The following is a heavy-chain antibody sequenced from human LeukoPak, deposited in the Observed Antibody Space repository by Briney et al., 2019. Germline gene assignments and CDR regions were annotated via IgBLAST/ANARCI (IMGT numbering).Heavy chain of an antibody. CDR3: ARQITMIAQNWFDP. CDR1: GYTFTGYY. Sequence: ASVKVSCKASGYTFTGYYMHWVRQAPGQGLEWMGWINPNSGGTNYAQKFQGRVTMTRDTSISTAYMELSRLRSDGTAVYYCARQITMIAQNWFDPWGQGTLVTVSS. D-gene: IGHD3-22*01. V-gene: IGHV1-2*02. CDR2: INPNSGGT. J-gene: IGHJ5*02.